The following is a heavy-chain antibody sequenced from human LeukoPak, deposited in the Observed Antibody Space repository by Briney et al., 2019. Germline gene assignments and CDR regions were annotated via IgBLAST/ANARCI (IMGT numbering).Heavy chain of an antibody. D-gene: IGHD6-13*01. Sequence: PGRSLRLSCAASGFTFSSYTMHWVRQAPGKGLEWVAAISYDGSNKYYADSVKGRFTISRDNSKNTLYLQMNSLRAEDTAVYYCARGYSQYFQHWGQGTLVTVSS. J-gene: IGHJ1*01. CDR1: GFTFSSYT. CDR2: ISYDGSNK. CDR3: ARGYSQYFQH. V-gene: IGHV3-30*04.